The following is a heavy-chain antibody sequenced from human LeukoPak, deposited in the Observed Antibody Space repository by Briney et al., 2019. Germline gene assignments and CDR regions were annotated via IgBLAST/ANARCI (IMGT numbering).Heavy chain of an antibody. CDR2: ISWNSGSI. CDR3: AKGATNDY. D-gene: IGHD1-26*01. V-gene: IGHV3-9*01. J-gene: IGHJ4*02. CDR1: GFTFDDYA. Sequence: GRSLRLSCAASGFTFDDYAMHWVRQAPGKGLEWVSGISWNSGSIGYADSVKGRFTISRDNAKNSLYLQMNSLRAEDTALYYCAKGATNDYWGQGTLVTVSS.